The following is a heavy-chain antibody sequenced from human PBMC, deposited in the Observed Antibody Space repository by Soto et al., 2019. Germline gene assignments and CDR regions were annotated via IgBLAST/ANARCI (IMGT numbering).Heavy chain of an antibody. D-gene: IGHD2-2*01. J-gene: IGHJ4*02. Sequence: QVQLVQSGAEVKKPGASVKVSCQASGYTFTSYAMHWVRQAPGQRLEWMGWINAGNGNTKYSQKFQGRVTITRDTSESTAYMELGSLRAEDAAVYYCAGGDVVVPAAPVFDYWGQGTLVTVSS. CDR2: INAGNGNT. CDR1: GYTFTSYA. V-gene: IGHV1-3*01. CDR3: AGGDVVVPAAPVFDY.